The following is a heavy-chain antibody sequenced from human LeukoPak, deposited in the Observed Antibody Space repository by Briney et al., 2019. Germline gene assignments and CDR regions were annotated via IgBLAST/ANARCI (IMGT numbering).Heavy chain of an antibody. J-gene: IGHJ4*02. CDR1: GGSISRSSYY. Sequence: SETLSLTCTVSGGSISRSSYYWAWVRQPPGKGVGWIERIYYSSSTYKNASLKSRDTISVDTAKNQFSLKQSSVTAADPAVYYGARGRKGLDYWAQGTLVTVSS. V-gene: IGHV4-39*01. CDR3: ARGRKGLDY. CDR2: IYYSSST.